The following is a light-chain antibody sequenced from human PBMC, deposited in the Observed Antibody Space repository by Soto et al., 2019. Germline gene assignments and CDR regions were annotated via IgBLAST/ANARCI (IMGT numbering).Light chain of an antibody. V-gene: IGLV2-14*01. CDR2: EVS. J-gene: IGLJ1*01. CDR1: SSDVGGYNY. CDR3: SSYSASTTLIV. Sequence: QSALTQPASVSGSPGQSITISCTGTSSDVGGYNYVSWYQQHPGKAPKLLIYEVSDRPSEVSNRFSGSKSGNTAYLTISGLQTEDEADYYCSSYSASTTLIVFGTGTKLTVL.